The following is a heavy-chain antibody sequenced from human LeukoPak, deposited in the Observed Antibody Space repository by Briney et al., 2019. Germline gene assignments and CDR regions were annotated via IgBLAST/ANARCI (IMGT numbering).Heavy chain of an antibody. D-gene: IGHD2/OR15-2a*01. CDR2: ISAYNGNT. Sequence: ASVKVSCKASGYTFTGYYMHWVRQAPGQGLEWMGWISAYNGNTNYAQKLQGRVTMTTDTSTSTAYMELRSLRSDDTAVYYCARESMGNWFDPWGQGTLVTVSS. CDR3: ARESMGNWFDP. V-gene: IGHV1-18*04. CDR1: GYTFTGYY. J-gene: IGHJ5*02.